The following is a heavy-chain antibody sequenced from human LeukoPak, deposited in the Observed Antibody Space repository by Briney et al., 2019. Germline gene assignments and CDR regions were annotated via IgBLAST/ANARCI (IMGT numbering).Heavy chain of an antibody. CDR2: IYYSGST. D-gene: IGHD3-10*01. CDR3: ARGPRISLVRGALELDY. CDR1: GGSISSYH. J-gene: IGHJ4*02. V-gene: IGHV4-59*01. Sequence: SETLSLTCTVSGGSISSYHWNWIRQPPGKGLEWIGYIYYSGSTNYNPSLKSRLTISVDTSKNQFSLKLSSVTAADTAVYCCARGPRISLVRGALELDYWGQGTLVTVSS.